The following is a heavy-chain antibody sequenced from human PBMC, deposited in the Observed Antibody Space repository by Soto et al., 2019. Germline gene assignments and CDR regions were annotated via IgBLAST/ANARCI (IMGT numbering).Heavy chain of an antibody. J-gene: IGHJ5*02. V-gene: IGHV4-61*01. CDR1: GGAVSSGTYY. CDR2: IYFTGST. CDR3: TRGPPRVQWFDP. Sequence: SETLSLTCTVSGGAVSSGTYYWSWIRQPPGKGLEWIGHIYFTGSTNYNPSLKSRVTMSLDTSRNQFSLKLSSVTAADTAVYYCTRGPPRVQWFDPWGLGTLVTVS.